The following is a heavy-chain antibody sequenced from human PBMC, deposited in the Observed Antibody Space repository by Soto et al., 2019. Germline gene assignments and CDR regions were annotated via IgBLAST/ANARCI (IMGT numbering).Heavy chain of an antibody. CDR1: GFTFSNYD. V-gene: IGHV3-23*01. CDR2: ISRDADAT. Sequence: TGGSLRLSCAASGFTFSNYDVSWVCQAPGKGLQWVSSISRDADATYYVDSVKGRFTISRDNSKDSLYLQMNSLRVEDTAVDYCARTDYGDYVRGAFDIWGQVKMITVSS. J-gene: IGHJ3*02. CDR3: ARTDYGDYVRGAFDI. D-gene: IGHD4-17*01.